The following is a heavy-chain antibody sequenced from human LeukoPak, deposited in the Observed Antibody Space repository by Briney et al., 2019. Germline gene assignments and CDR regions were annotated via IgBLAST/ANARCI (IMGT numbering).Heavy chain of an antibody. V-gene: IGHV4-61*08. CDR1: GGSISSGGSY. CDR3: ARGGAAAGIRQFDY. J-gene: IGHJ4*02. D-gene: IGHD6-13*01. Sequence: SETLSLTCTVSGGSISSGGSYWSWIRQPPGKGLEWIGYIDHSGSAYYNPSLKSRVTISVDTSKNQFSLKLSSVTAADTAVYYCARGGAAAGIRQFDYWGQGTLVTVSS. CDR2: IDHSGSA.